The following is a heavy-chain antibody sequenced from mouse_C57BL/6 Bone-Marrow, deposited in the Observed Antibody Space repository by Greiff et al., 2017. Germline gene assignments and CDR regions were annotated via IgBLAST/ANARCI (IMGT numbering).Heavy chain of an antibody. CDR1: GFNIKDDY. CDR2: IDPENGDT. V-gene: IGHV14-4*01. J-gene: IGHJ3*01. D-gene: IGHD1-1*01. Sequence: VQLQPSGAELVRPGASVKLSCTASGFNIKDDYMHWLKQRPEQGLEWIGWIDPENGDTEYASKFQGKATITADTSSNTAYLQLSSLTSEDTAVYYCTTDTTVVAPAYWGQGTLVTVSA. CDR3: TTDTTVVAPAY.